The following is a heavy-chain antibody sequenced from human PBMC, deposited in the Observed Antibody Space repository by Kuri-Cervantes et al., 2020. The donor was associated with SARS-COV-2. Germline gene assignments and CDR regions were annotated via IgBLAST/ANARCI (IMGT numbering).Heavy chain of an antibody. V-gene: IGHV3-30-3*01. Sequence: GESLKISCAASGFTFSSYAMHWVRQAPGKGLEWVAVISYDGSNKYYADSVKGRFTISRDNSKNTLYLQMNSLRAEDTAVYYCARPYSGSYLTHIDYWGQGTLVTVSS. CDR2: ISYDGSNK. CDR1: GFTFSSYA. J-gene: IGHJ4*02. CDR3: ARPYSGSYLTHIDY. D-gene: IGHD1-26*01.